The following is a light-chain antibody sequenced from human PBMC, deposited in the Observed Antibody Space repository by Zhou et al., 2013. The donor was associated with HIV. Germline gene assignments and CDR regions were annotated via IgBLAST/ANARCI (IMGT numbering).Light chain of an antibody. V-gene: IGKV1-39*01. CDR2: AAS. CDR1: QSISSY. Sequence: DIQMTQSPSSLSASVGDRVTITCRASQSISSYLNWYQQKHGRTLPTSLIYAASSLQSGVPSRFSGSGSGTDFTLTISSLQPEDFATYYCQHYDHHPLTFGQGTKLE. CDR3: QHYDHHPLT. J-gene: IGKJ2*01.